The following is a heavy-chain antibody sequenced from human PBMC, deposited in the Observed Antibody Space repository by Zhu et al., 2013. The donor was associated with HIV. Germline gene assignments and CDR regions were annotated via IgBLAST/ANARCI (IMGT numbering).Heavy chain of an antibody. Sequence: QVRLVQSGAEVKEPGASVKVSCKASGYTFTGYYMHWVRQAPGQGLEWMGWINPNSGGANYAQKFQGRVTMTRDTSISTAYMELSRLRSDDTAVYYCAREQCSSTTCYQYMDVWGKGTTVTVSS. CDR2: INPNSGGA. D-gene: IGHD2-2*01. V-gene: IGHV1-2*02. J-gene: IGHJ6*03. CDR3: AREQCSSTTCYQYMDV. CDR1: GYTFTGYY.